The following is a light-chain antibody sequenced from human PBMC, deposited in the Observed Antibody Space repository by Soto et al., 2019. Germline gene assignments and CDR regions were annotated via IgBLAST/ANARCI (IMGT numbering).Light chain of an antibody. Sequence: EILLTQSPGTLSLSPGERGTLSCRASQSVSSSYLAWYQQTPGQAPRLLTYGASNRATGIPDRFSGSGSGTDFTLTITRLEPEDFAMYYCQRYDSLRTFGQGTKVDIK. CDR1: QSVSSSY. CDR3: QRYDSLRT. CDR2: GAS. V-gene: IGKV3-20*01. J-gene: IGKJ1*01.